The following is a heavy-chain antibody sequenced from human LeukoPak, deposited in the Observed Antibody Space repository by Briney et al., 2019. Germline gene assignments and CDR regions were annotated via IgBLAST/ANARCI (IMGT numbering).Heavy chain of an antibody. J-gene: IGHJ4*02. V-gene: IGHV3-23*01. CDR2: IIGGAGGT. CDR1: GFSFSSHG. CDR3: AHGSMYQLDY. Sequence: GGSLRLSCAASGFSFSSHGMSWVRQAPGKGLEWVSGIIGGAGGTYYADSVKGRFTIPRDNAKNTLYLQMNSLRAEDTAVYYCAHGSMYQLDYWGQGTLVTVSS. D-gene: IGHD2-2*01.